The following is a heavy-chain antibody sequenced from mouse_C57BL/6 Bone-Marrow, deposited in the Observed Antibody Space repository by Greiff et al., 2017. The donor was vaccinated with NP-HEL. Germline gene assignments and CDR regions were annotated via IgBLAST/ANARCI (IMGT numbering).Heavy chain of an antibody. CDR1: GYTFTSYG. Sequence: VNLVESGAELARPGASVKLSCKASGYTFTSYGISWVKQRTGQGLEWIGEIYPRSGNTYYNEKFKGKATLTADKSSSTAYMELRSLTSEDSAVYFCALKDYDGFAYWGQGTLVTVSA. J-gene: IGHJ3*01. V-gene: IGHV1-81*01. CDR2: IYPRSGNT. D-gene: IGHD2-4*01. CDR3: ALKDYDGFAY.